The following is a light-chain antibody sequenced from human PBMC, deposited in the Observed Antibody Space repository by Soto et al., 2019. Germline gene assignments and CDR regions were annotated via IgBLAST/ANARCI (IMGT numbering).Light chain of an antibody. Sequence: DIQMTQSPSTLSASVGGRVTITCRASQSISSWLAWYQQKPGKAPDLLISGASSLESGVPSRFSGSGSGTEFTLTISSLQPDDFATYYCQQYDTYSGTFGQGTKVDIK. CDR3: QQYDTYSGT. J-gene: IGKJ1*01. CDR2: GAS. V-gene: IGKV1-5*01. CDR1: QSISSW.